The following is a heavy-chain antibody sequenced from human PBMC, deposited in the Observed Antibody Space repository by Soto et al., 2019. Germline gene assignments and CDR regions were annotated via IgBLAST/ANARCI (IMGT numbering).Heavy chain of an antibody. Sequence: QVQLVESGGGVVQPGRSLRLSCAASGFTFSSYGMHWVRQAPGKGLEWVAVISYDGSNKYYADSVKGRFTISRDNSKNTLYLQMNSLRAEDTAVYYCASSGYYDFWSGYYASNFDYWGQGTLVTVSS. CDR2: ISYDGSNK. D-gene: IGHD3-3*01. J-gene: IGHJ4*02. V-gene: IGHV3-30*03. CDR3: ASSGYYDFWSGYYASNFDY. CDR1: GFTFSSYG.